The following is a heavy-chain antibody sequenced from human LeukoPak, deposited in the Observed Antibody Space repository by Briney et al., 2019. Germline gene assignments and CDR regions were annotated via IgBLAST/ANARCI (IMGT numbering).Heavy chain of an antibody. J-gene: IGHJ5*02. CDR1: GXTFSPYW. CDR3: ARSDWFDP. V-gene: IGHV3-74*01. Sequence: GGSLRLSWTASGXTFSPYWVHWVRQAPGKGLVWVSRIRSDGSTTTYADSVKGRFTISRDNAKNTLYLQMSNLRAEDTTVYYCARSDWFDPWGQGTLVTVSS. CDR2: IRSDGSTT.